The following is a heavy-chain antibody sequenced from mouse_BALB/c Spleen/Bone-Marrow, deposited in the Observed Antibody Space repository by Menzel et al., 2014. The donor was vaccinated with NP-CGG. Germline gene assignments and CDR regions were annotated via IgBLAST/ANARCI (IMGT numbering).Heavy chain of an antibody. Sequence: QIHLKHSGAELVQPWASVTLSCKASGYTFTDYGMHWVKQTPVHGLEWIGGIDTETGGTAYNPNFTGKTTLTADKSSSTAYMELRSVTSEDSAVYYCTRGGPYGNSGWFS. J-gene: IGHJ3*01. V-gene: IGHV1-15*01. D-gene: IGHD2-1*01. CDR1: GYTFTDYG. CDR2: IDTETGGT. CDR3: TRGGPYGNSGWFS.